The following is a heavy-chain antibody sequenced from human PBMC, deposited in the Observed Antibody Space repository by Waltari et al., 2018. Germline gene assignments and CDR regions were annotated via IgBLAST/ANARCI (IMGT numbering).Heavy chain of an antibody. J-gene: IGHJ4*02. CDR2: ISYDGSNK. CDR1: GFTFSSYA. V-gene: IGHV3-30-3*01. Sequence: QVQLVESGGGVVQPGRSLRLSCAASGFTFSSYAMHWVRQAPGKGLEWVAVISYDGSNKYYADSVKSRFTISRDNSKNTLYLQMNSLRAEDTAVYYCARVPPNWGQGTLVTVSS. CDR3: ARVPPN.